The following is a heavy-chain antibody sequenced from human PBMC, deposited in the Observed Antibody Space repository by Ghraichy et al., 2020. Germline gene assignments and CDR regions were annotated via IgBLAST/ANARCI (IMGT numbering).Heavy chain of an antibody. D-gene: IGHD6-19*01. CDR1: GYTFTGYY. CDR3: AGGTGCFDY. J-gene: IGHJ4*02. Sequence: ASVKVSCKASGYTFTGYYMHWVRQAPGQVLEWMGRINPNSGDTIYAQKFQGRVTMTRDTSITTAYMELSRLRSDDSAVYYCAGGTGCFDYWGQGTLVTVSS. V-gene: IGHV1-2*06. CDR2: INPNSGDT.